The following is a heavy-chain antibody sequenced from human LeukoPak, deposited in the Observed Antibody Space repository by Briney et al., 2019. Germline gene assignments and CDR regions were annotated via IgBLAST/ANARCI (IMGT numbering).Heavy chain of an antibody. V-gene: IGHV3-9*03. CDR2: ISWNSGSI. CDR3: TKGGDPEYDYVWGSPFDY. J-gene: IGHJ4*02. D-gene: IGHD3-16*01. CDR1: GFTFDDYA. Sequence: PGRSLRLSCAASGFTFDDYAMHWVRPAPGKGLEWVSGISWNSGSIGYADSVKGRFTISRDNAKNSLYLQMNSLRAEDMALYYCTKGGDPEYDYVWGSPFDYWGQGTLVTVSS.